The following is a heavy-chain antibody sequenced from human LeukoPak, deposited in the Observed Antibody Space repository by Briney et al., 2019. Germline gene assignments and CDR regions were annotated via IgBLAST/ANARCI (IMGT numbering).Heavy chain of an antibody. V-gene: IGHV4-34*01. CDR1: GGSFSGYY. CDR3: ARVYYDFT. CDR2: INHSGST. J-gene: IGHJ5*02. D-gene: IGHD3-3*01. Sequence: SETLSLTCAVYGGSFSGYYWSWIRQPPGKGLEWIGEINHSGSTNYNPSLTSRVTISVDTSKNQFSLKLSSVTAADTAVYYCARVYYDFTWGQGTLVTVSS.